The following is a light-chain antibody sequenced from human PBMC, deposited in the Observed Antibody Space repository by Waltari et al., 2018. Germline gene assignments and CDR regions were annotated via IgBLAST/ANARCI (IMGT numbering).Light chain of an antibody. CDR1: SSDVGGYNY. J-gene: IGLJ1*01. CDR3: SSYTSSNTLG. Sequence: QSALTQPASVSGSPGQSTTISCTGTSSDVGGYNYVSCYQQHPGKSPKLMIYAVTNRPSGVSNRFSGSKSGNPASLTISGLQAEDEADYYCSSYTSSNTLGFGTGTKVTVL. V-gene: IGLV2-14*03. CDR2: AVT.